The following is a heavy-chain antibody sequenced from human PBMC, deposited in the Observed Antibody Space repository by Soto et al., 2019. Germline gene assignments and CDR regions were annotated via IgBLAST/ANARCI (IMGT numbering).Heavy chain of an antibody. CDR1: GGSISTDGHY. V-gene: IGHV4-31*03. CDR3: ARDSRGYYFDY. CDR2: IHYSGST. Sequence: PSETLSLTCTVSGGSISTDGHYWSWIRQHPGKDLEWIGYIHYSGSTYYNPSLKSRVVISVDTSKSQYFLSLYSVTAADTALYYCARDSRGYYFDYWGQGALVTVSS. J-gene: IGHJ4*02. D-gene: IGHD3-10*01.